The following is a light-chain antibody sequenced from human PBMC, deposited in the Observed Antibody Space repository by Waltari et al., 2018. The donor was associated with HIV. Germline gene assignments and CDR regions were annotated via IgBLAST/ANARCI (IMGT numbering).Light chain of an antibody. CDR3: QQYFWSPWT. V-gene: IGKV4-1*01. J-gene: IGKJ1*01. CDR1: QSVLQPSAPRNC. Sequence: ILLTQPPGPLAVRLGERATLNCKSRQSVLQPSAPRNCLAWYQQRPGQRPKLLIAGASIREFGVPDRFSGSGSGTDFTLTSNNLQAEDVAVYYCQQYFWSPWTFGQGTKV. CDR2: GAS.